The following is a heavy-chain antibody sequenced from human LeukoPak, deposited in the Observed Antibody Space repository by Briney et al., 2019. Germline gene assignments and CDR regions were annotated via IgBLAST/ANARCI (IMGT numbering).Heavy chain of an antibody. V-gene: IGHV1-2*02. CDR3: ARGGGVGYYYYYMDV. CDR1: GYTFTGYY. D-gene: IGHD1-26*01. J-gene: IGHJ6*03. Sequence: GASVKVSCKASGYTFTGYYTHWVRQAPGQGLEWMGWINPTSGGTNYAQKFQGRVTMTRDTSINTAYMELSSLRSDDTAVYYCARGGGVGYYYYYMDVWGKGTTVTISS. CDR2: INPTSGGT.